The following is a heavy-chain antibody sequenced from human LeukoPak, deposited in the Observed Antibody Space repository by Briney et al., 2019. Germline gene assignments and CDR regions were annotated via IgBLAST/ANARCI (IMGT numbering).Heavy chain of an antibody. Sequence: SVKVSCKASGDTFINYGISWVRQAPGQGLEWMGGIIPIFGIPDSAQKFQGRLTITADESTTTAYMELSSLRSDDTAIYYCGLSGNYYYYYMDVWGKGTTVTISS. CDR2: IIPIFGIP. V-gene: IGHV1-69*13. CDR1: GDTFINYG. CDR3: GLSGNYYYYYMDV. D-gene: IGHD6-25*01. J-gene: IGHJ6*03.